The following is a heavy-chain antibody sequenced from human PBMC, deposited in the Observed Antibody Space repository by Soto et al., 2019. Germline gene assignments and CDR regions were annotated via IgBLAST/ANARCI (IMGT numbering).Heavy chain of an antibody. CDR3: AREASAAMLGAVDY. CDR2: IYYSGST. Sequence: SETLSLTCTVSGGSISSGGYYWSWIRQHPGKGLEWIGYIYYSGSTYYNPSLKSRVTISVDTSKNQFSLKLSSVTAADTAVYYCAREASAAMLGAVDYWGQGTLVTVSS. D-gene: IGHD2-2*01. J-gene: IGHJ4*02. V-gene: IGHV4-31*03. CDR1: GGSISSGGYY.